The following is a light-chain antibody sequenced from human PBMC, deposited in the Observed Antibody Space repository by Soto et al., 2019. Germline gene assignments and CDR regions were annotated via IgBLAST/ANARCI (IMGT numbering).Light chain of an antibody. J-gene: IGKJ4*01. Sequence: EIVLTQSPATLSLSPGERAALSCRASQSASSYLAWYQQTPGQAPRLLIYDASKRAPGIPARFTGSVSGTDFTLTISSLEPEDFAVYFCQQRSNWPSTFGGGTKVEI. CDR1: QSASSY. CDR3: QQRSNWPST. CDR2: DAS. V-gene: IGKV3-11*01.